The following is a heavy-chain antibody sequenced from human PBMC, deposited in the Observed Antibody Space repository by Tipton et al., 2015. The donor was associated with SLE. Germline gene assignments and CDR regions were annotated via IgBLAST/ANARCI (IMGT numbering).Heavy chain of an antibody. CDR2: IYYSGSA. V-gene: IGHV4-39*01. J-gene: IGHJ4*02. D-gene: IGHD3-10*01. Sequence: TLSLTCTVSGGSISSSSYYWGWIRQPPGKGLEWIGSIYYSGSAYYNPSLKSRVTIPVDTSKNQFSLKLSSVTAADTAVYYCARRPQLMYGSGSGFDYWGQGTLVTVSS. CDR3: ARRPQLMYGSGSGFDY. CDR1: GGSISSSSYY.